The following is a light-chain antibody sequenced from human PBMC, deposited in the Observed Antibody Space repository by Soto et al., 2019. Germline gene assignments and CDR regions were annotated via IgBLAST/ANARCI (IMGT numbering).Light chain of an antibody. CDR1: QSISSW. J-gene: IGKJ1*01. V-gene: IGKV1-5*03. CDR2: KAS. Sequence: DIQMTQSPSTLSASVGDRVTITCRASQSISSWLAWYQQKPGKAPKLLIYKASSLESGVPSRFSGSGSGTEFTLTISSLQPDEFATYYCQQYNSYSRRTFGQGTKVEIK. CDR3: QQYNSYSRRT.